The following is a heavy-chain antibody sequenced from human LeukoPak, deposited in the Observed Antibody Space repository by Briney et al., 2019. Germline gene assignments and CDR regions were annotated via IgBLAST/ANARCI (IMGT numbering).Heavy chain of an antibody. Sequence: PGGSLRLSCAASGFTFSSYGMHWVRQAPGKGLEWVSAISGSGGSTYYADSVKGRFTISRDNSKNTLYLQMNSLRAEDTAVYYCAKGRYSGSYWDFDYWGQGTLVTVSS. CDR3: AKGRYSGSYWDFDY. CDR2: ISGSGGST. V-gene: IGHV3-23*01. CDR1: GFTFSSYG. D-gene: IGHD1-26*01. J-gene: IGHJ4*02.